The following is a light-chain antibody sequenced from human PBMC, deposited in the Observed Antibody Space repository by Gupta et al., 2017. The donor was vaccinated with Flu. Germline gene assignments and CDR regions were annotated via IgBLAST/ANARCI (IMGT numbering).Light chain of an antibody. Sequence: DIQMTQSPSSLSASVGDRVTITCQASHEISNYLNWYQQKPGKAPKLLIYDASNLETGVPSRFSGSGSGTDFTCAISSLQPEDIATYDCQQSGTFGPGTTVDIK. CDR2: DAS. CDR1: HEISNY. CDR3: QQSGT. V-gene: IGKV1-33*01. J-gene: IGKJ3*01.